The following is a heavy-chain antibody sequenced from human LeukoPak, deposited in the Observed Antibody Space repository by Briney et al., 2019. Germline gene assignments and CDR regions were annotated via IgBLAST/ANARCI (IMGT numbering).Heavy chain of an antibody. CDR3: ARDGVGATSVY. V-gene: IGHV1-69*01. J-gene: IGHJ4*02. D-gene: IGHD1-26*01. Sequence: ASVKVSCKASGGTFSSYAIGWVRQAPGQGLEWMGGIIPIFGTANYAQKFQGRVTITADESTSTAYMELSSLRSEDTAVYYCARDGVGATSVYWGQGTLVTVSS. CDR1: GGTFSSYA. CDR2: IIPIFGTA.